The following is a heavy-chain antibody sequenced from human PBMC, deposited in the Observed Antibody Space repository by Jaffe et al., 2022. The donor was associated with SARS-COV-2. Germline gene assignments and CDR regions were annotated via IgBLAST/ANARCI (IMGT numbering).Heavy chain of an antibody. J-gene: IGHJ4*02. D-gene: IGHD3-9*01. CDR3: AKTGYPRYFDY. Sequence: EVQLVESGGGLVQPGRSLRLSCAASGFTFDDYAMNWVRQAPGKGLEWVSGISWNSGSIGYAESVKGRFTISRDNAKNSLYLQMNSLRAEDTALYYCAKTGYPRYFDYWGQGTLVTVSS. CDR2: ISWNSGSI. V-gene: IGHV3-9*01. CDR1: GFTFDDYA.